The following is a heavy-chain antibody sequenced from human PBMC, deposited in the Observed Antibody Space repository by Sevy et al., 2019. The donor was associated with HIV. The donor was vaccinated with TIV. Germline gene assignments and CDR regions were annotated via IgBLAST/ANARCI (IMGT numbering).Heavy chain of an antibody. CDR1: GYSFTRYW. J-gene: IGHJ4*02. V-gene: IGHV5-51*01. Sequence: GESLKISCKGSGYSFTRYWIGWVRQMPGKGLEWMGIIYPGDSDTRYCPYFQGQVTISADKSISTAYLQWSSLKASDTAMYYGARLFARSGYYNPTYYFDYWGQGTLVTVSS. CDR2: IYPGDSDT. CDR3: ARLFARSGYYNPTYYFDY. D-gene: IGHD3-22*01.